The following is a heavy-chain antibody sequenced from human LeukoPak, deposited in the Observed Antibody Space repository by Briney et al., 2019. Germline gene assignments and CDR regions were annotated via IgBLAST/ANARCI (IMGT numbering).Heavy chain of an antibody. CDR2: IQYDGSNK. CDR1: GFTFSSYG. Sequence: PGGFLRLSCAASGFTFSSYGMHWVRQAPGKGLEWVAFIQYDGSNKYYADSVKGRFTISRDNSKNTLYLQMNSLRAEDTAVYYCAKDVLVEMATIPPFVWGQGTLVTVSS. D-gene: IGHD5-24*01. CDR3: AKDVLVEMATIPPFV. V-gene: IGHV3-30*02. J-gene: IGHJ4*02.